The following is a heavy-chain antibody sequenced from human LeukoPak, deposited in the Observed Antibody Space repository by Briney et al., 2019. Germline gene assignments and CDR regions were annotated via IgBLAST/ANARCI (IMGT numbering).Heavy chain of an antibody. CDR1: GGSISSFY. CDR2: IYYTGRT. V-gene: IGHV4-59*08. Sequence: PSETLSLTCTVSGGSISSFYWTWIRQPPGKGLEWIGYIYYTGRTNYNPSLMSRVTISVDRSKNQFSLKLSSVTAADTAVYFCARQELGLTYWGQGTLVTVSS. J-gene: IGHJ4*02. CDR3: ARQELGLTY. D-gene: IGHD3/OR15-3a*01.